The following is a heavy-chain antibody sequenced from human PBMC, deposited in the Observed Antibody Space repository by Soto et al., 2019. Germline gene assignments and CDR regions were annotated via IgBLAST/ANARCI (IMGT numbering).Heavy chain of an antibody. J-gene: IGHJ3*02. D-gene: IGHD6-19*01. CDR2: IWYDGSNK. V-gene: IGHV3-33*01. Sequence: PGGSLRLSCAASGFTFSSYGMHWVRQAPGKGLEWVAVIWYDGSNKYYADSVKGRFTISRDNSKNTLYLQMNSLRAEDTAVYYCARGFRIAVAGTHAFDIWGQGTMVTVSS. CDR1: GFTFSSYG. CDR3: ARGFRIAVAGTHAFDI.